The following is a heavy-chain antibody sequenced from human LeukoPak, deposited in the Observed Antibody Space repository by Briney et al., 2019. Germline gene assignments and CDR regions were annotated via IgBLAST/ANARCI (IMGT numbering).Heavy chain of an antibody. V-gene: IGHV1-69*13. J-gene: IGHJ6*03. CDR1: GYTFTCYY. CDR3: ARGAYYYYYMDV. CDR2: IIPIFGTA. Sequence: ASVKVSCKASGYTFTCYYMHWVRQAPGQGLEWMGGIIPIFGTANYAQKFQGRVTITADESTSTAYMELSSLRSEDTAVYYCARGAYYYYYMDVWGKGTTVTISS.